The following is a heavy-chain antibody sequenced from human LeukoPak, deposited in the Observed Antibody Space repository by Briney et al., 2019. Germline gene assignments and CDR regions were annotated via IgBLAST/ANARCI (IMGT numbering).Heavy chain of an antibody. Sequence: PGGSLRLSCAASGFTFSDYYVSWIRQAPGKGLERVSYISSSGSSIYYADSVKGRFTISRDNSKNTLYLQMNSLRAEDTAVYYCAKDRSTVTPHYFDYWGQGTLVTVSS. J-gene: IGHJ4*02. D-gene: IGHD4-17*01. CDR2: ISSSGSSI. V-gene: IGHV3-11*01. CDR1: GFTFSDYY. CDR3: AKDRSTVTPHYFDY.